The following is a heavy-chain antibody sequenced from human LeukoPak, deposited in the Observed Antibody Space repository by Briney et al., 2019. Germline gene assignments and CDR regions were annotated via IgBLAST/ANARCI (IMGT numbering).Heavy chain of an antibody. J-gene: IGHJ4*02. Sequence: GGSLRLSCAASGFTFSDYYMSWIRQAPGKGLEWVSYISSSSSTIYYADSVKGRFTISRDNAKNSLYLQMNRLRAEDTAVYYCARSEGDYYDSSGYYYPRYYFDYWGQGTLVTVSS. D-gene: IGHD3-22*01. CDR3: ARSEGDYYDSSGYYYPRYYFDY. CDR2: ISSSSSTI. V-gene: IGHV3-11*04. CDR1: GFTFSDYY.